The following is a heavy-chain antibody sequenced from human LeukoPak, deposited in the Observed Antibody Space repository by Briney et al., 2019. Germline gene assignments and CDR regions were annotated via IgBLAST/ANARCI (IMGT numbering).Heavy chain of an antibody. V-gene: IGHV3-23*01. CDR3: AKSVPTRGWYLDL. Sequence: PGGSLRLSCAASGFTFSNYAMSWVRQAPGKGLEWVSGISGSGAGTYYADSVKGRFTISRDNSKNTLYLQMNSLRAEDTAVYYCAKSVPTRGWYLDLWGRGTLVTVSS. CDR1: GFTFSNYA. CDR2: ISGSGAGT. J-gene: IGHJ2*01.